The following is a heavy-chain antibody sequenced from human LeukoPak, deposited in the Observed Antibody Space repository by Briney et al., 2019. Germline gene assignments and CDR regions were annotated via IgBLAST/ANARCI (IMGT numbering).Heavy chain of an antibody. Sequence: PSETLSLTCTVSGGSISSSSYYWGWIRQPPGKGLEWIGSIYYSGSTYYNPSLKSRVTISVDTSKNQFSLKLSSVTAADTAVYYCARDLMGSRPLSLGTSKYNWFDPWGQGTLVTVSS. D-gene: IGHD1-7*01. J-gene: IGHJ5*02. CDR1: GGSISSSSYY. V-gene: IGHV4-39*07. CDR3: ARDLMGSRPLSLGTSKYNWFDP. CDR2: IYYSGST.